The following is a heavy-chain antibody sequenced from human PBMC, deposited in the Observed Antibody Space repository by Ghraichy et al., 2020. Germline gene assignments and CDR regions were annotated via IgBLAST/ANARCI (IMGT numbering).Heavy chain of an antibody. CDR1: GFIFSDHY. CDR3: ARSRSSSGWYPFDY. J-gene: IGHJ4*02. CDR2: SRNKARSYTT. D-gene: IGHD6-19*01. Sequence: GGSLRLSCAASGFIFSDHYMDWVRQTPGKGLEWVGRSRNKARSYTTEYAASVKDRFTISRDDSKNSLYLQMNSLKTEDTAVYYFARSRSSSGWYPFDYWGQGTLVTVAS. V-gene: IGHV3-72*01.